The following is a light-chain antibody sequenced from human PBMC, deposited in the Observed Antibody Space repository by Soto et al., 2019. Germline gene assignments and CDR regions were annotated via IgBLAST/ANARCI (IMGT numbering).Light chain of an antibody. Sequence: DVVMTQTPLSLSVAPGQPASISCKSSQSLLHITGETFLFWYLQKPGQSPQLLIYEVSTRVSGVPDRFSGSGSGTDLTLEISRVETDDVGIYYCMQSTQPPPTFGQGTRLELK. V-gene: IGKV2D-29*02. J-gene: IGKJ5*01. CDR3: MQSTQPPPT. CDR2: EVS. CDR1: QSLLHITGETF.